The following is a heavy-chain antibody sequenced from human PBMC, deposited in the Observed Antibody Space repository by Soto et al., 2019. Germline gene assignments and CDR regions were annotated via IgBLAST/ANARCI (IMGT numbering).Heavy chain of an antibody. CDR1: GGSFSGYY. Sequence: SETLSLTCAVYGGSFSGYYWSWIRQPPGKGLEWIGEINLSGSTNYNPSLKGRVTISVDTSKNLFSLKLSSVTAADTAVFYCARGVMGYCSSTSCYYLDYWGQGTLVTVSS. CDR2: INLSGST. V-gene: IGHV4-34*01. D-gene: IGHD2-2*01. J-gene: IGHJ4*02. CDR3: ARGVMGYCSSTSCYYLDY.